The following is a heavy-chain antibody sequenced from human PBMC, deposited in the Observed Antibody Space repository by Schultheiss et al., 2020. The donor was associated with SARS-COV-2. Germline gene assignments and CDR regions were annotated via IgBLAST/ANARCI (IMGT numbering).Heavy chain of an antibody. CDR1: GGSISSGDYY. Sequence: SETLSLTCTVSGGSISSGDYYWGWIRQPPGKGLEWIGYIYYSGSTYYNPSLKSRVTISVDTSKNQFSLKLTSVTAADTAMYYCARSGRGELLHWFDPCGQGTLVTVSS. D-gene: IGHD1-26*01. CDR2: IYYSGST. V-gene: IGHV4-39*01. CDR3: ARSGRGELLHWFDP. J-gene: IGHJ5*02.